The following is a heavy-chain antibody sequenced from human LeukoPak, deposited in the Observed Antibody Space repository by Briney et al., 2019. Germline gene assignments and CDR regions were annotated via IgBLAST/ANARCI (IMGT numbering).Heavy chain of an antibody. J-gene: IGHJ4*02. V-gene: IGHV4-59*01. CDR1: GGSISSYY. D-gene: IGHD5-18*01. CDR2: IYYSGGT. CDR3: ARVRPPTGTAMAYYFDY. Sequence: SETLSLTCTVSGGSISSYYWSWIRQPPGKGLEWIGYIYYSGGTDYNPSLKSRVTISVDTSKNQFSLKLSSVTAADTAVYYCARVRPPTGTAMAYYFDYWGQGTLVTVSS.